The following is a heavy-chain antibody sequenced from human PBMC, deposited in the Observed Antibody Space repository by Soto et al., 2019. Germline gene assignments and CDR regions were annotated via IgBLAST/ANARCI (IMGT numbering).Heavy chain of an antibody. CDR1: GGTFSRYA. Sequence: SVKVSCKASGGTFSRYALSWVRQAPGQGPEWMGGIVPMFGTANYAQKFQGRVTITADESTSTAYMQLSSLRSEDTAVYYCARGVYYDSRGYYFLFWGQGTLVTVSS. CDR2: IVPMFGTA. J-gene: IGHJ4*02. D-gene: IGHD3-22*01. V-gene: IGHV1-69*13. CDR3: ARGVYYDSRGYYFLF.